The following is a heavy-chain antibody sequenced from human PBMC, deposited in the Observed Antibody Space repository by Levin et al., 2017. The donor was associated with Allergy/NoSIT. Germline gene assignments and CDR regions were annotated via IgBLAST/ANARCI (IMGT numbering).Heavy chain of an antibody. CDR3: ARVSELWFRPNYYYYMDV. Sequence: SQTLSLTCTVSGGSISSYYWSWIRQPPGKGLEWIGYIYYSGSTNYNPSLKSRVTISVDTSKNQFSLKLSSVTAADTAVYYCARVSELWFRPNYYYYMDVWGKGTTVTVSS. CDR1: GGSISSYY. D-gene: IGHD3-10*01. V-gene: IGHV4-59*01. J-gene: IGHJ6*03. CDR2: IYYSGST.